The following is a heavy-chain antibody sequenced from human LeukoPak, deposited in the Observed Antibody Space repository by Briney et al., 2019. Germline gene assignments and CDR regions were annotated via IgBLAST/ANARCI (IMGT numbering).Heavy chain of an antibody. CDR2: IYYSGST. CDR3: ARQPGSFTYYDFWSGYYTLNWFDP. J-gene: IGHJ5*02. D-gene: IGHD3-3*01. V-gene: IGHV4-39*01. Sequence: SETLSLTCTVSGGSISSSSYYWGWIRQPPGKGLEWIGSIYYSGSTYYNPSLKSRVTISVDTSKNQFSLKLSPVTAADTAVYYCARQPGSFTYYDFWSGYYTLNWFDPWGQGTLVTVSS. CDR1: GGSISSSSYY.